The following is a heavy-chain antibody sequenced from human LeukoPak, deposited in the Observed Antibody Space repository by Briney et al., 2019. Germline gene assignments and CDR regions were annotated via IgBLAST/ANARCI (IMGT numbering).Heavy chain of an antibody. CDR3: ARDLEDSSPFGAFDM. CDR1: GFTFSTYA. V-gene: IGHV3-33*01. J-gene: IGHJ3*02. CDR2: IWFDGIRK. Sequence: GGSLRLSCTASGFTFSTYAMHWVRQAPGKGLEWVAAIWFDGIRKYYADSVKGRLTISRDNSKNTLYLQMNSLRAEDTAVYYCARDLEDSSPFGAFDMWGQGTMVTVSS. D-gene: IGHD3-22*01.